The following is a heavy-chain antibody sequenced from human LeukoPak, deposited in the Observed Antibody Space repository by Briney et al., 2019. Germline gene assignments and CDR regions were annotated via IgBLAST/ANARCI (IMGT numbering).Heavy chain of an antibody. Sequence: SGTLSLTCTVSGGSISSYYWSWIRQPAGKGLEWIGRIYTSGSANYNPSLKSRVTMSVDTSKNQFSLRLSSVTAADTAVYYCARYRATTDAFDIWGQGTMVTVSS. CDR1: GGSISSYY. CDR2: IYTSGSA. J-gene: IGHJ3*02. CDR3: ARYRATTDAFDI. V-gene: IGHV4-4*07. D-gene: IGHD3-16*02.